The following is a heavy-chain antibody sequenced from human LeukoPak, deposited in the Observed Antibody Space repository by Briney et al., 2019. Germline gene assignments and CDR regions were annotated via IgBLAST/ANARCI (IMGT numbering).Heavy chain of an antibody. D-gene: IGHD2-8*01. Sequence: SETLSLTCTVSGGSISSYYWSWIRQPPGKGLEWIGYIYYSGSTNYNPSLKSRVTISVDTSKNQFSLKLSSVTAADTAVYYCARGYCTNGVCYIGPFDYWGQGTLVTVSA. V-gene: IGHV4-59*01. J-gene: IGHJ4*02. CDR3: ARGYCTNGVCYIGPFDY. CDR2: IYYSGST. CDR1: GGSISSYY.